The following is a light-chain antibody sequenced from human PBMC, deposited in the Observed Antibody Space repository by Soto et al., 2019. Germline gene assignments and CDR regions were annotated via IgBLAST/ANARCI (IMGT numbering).Light chain of an antibody. Sequence: DIQMTQSPSTLSASVGDRVTITCRASQSISDWLAWYQQKPGKAPKLLIYKASSLESGVPSRFSGSGSGTEFTLTISSLQPDDFVTYYCQQYNSYFRTFGQGTKVEIK. CDR3: QQYNSYFRT. V-gene: IGKV1-5*03. J-gene: IGKJ1*01. CDR1: QSISDW. CDR2: KAS.